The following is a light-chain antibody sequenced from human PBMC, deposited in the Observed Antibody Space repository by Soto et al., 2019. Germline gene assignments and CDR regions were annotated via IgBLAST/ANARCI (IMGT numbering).Light chain of an antibody. J-gene: IGLJ1*01. CDR1: SGDVGSYNL. CDR2: EIN. CDR3: SSFAGSNNFPYV. Sequence: QSALTQPASVSGSPGQSITISCTGTSGDVGSYNLVSWYQHHPGKAPKFMIYEINKRPSGVPDRFSGSKSGNTASLTVSGLQAEDEADYYCSSFAGSNNFPYVFGTGTKVTVL. V-gene: IGLV2-8*01.